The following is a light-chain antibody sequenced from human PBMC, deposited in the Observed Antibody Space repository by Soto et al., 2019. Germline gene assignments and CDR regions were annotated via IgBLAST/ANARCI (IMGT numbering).Light chain of an antibody. CDR2: GAS. CDR3: QHYGSSLFT. J-gene: IGKJ3*01. V-gene: IGKV3-20*01. CDR1: QSVSSSY. Sequence: EIVLTQSPGTLSLSPGERATLSCRASQSVSSSYLAWYQQKPGQAPRLLIYGASSRATGIPDRFSGSGSGTDFTLTISRLEPEDFAEYYCQHYGSSLFTFGPGTKVDIK.